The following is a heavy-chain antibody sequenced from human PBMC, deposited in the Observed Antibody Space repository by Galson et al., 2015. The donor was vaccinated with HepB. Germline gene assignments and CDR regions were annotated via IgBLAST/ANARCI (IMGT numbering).Heavy chain of an antibody. D-gene: IGHD3-16*02. J-gene: IGHJ4*02. Sequence: SVKVSCKASGYTFTSYGISWVRQAPGQGLEWMGWISAYNGNTNYAQKLQGRVTMTTDTSTSTAYMELRSLRSDDTAVYYCARGDRLGDYIWGSYRTYYFDYWGQGTLVTVSS. CDR3: ARGDRLGDYIWGSYRTYYFDY. CDR2: ISAYNGNT. V-gene: IGHV1-18*01. CDR1: GYTFTSYG.